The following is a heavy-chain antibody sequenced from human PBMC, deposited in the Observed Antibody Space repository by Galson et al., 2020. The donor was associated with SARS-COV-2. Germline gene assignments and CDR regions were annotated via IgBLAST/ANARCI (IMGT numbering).Heavy chain of an antibody. CDR2: ISPYNDKT. J-gene: IGHJ4*02. CDR1: GYTFTSYG. Sequence: ASVKVSCKASGYTFTSYGISWVRQAPGQRLEWMGWISPYNDKTKYAQNLQGRVTITTDTSTATAYMELRSLRSDDTAVFYCARTDTIEYYYGSGTEPLVDYWGQGTLVTVSS. V-gene: IGHV1-18*04. CDR3: ARTDTIEYYYGSGTEPLVDY. D-gene: IGHD3-10*01.